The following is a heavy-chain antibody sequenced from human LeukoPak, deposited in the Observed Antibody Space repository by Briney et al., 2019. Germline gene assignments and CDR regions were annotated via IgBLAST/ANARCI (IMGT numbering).Heavy chain of an antibody. CDR3: ARLYDILTEGAYYFDY. CDR2: IYNSGST. D-gene: IGHD3-9*01. V-gene: IGHV4-38-2*02. J-gene: IGHJ4*02. Sequence: PSETLSLTCTVSGYSISSGYFWGWIRQPPGKGLEWIGTIYNSGSTYYNASLESRVTISVDTSKNQFSLKLSSVTAADTAVYYCARLYDILTEGAYYFDYWGQGTLVTVSS. CDR1: GYSISSGYF.